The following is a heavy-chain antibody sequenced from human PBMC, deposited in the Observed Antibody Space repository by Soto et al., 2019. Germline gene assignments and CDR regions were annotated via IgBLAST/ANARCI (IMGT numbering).Heavy chain of an antibody. J-gene: IGHJ5*02. CDR2: IGTAGDT. CDR1: GFTFSSYD. D-gene: IGHD6-19*01. Sequence: EVQLVESGGGLVQPGGSLRLSCAASGFTFSSYDMHWVRQATGKGLEWVSAIGTAGDTYYPGSVKGRFTISRENAKNSLYLQMNSLRAGDTAVYYCARALAGAVAGNWSDPWGQGTLVTVSS. V-gene: IGHV3-13*01. CDR3: ARALAGAVAGNWSDP.